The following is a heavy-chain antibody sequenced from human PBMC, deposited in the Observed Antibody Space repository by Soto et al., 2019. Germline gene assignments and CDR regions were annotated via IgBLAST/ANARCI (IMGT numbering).Heavy chain of an antibody. Sequence: AASVKVSCKASGYSVTAYYIHWLRQAPGQAFEWMGIINPGDHSTRYSHNFQGRVAMTSDTSTSTVYLELSSLRSEDTALYYCARSYVQSRPIDSWGKGALAKVYS. D-gene: IGHD3-10*02. J-gene: IGHJ4*02. CDR3: ARSYVQSRPIDS. CDR2: INPGDHST. CDR1: GYSVTAYY. V-gene: IGHV1-46*01.